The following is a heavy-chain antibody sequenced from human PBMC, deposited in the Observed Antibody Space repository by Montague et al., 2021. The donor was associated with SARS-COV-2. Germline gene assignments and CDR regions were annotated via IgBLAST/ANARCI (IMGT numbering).Heavy chain of an antibody. V-gene: IGHV3-48*03. Sequence: SLRFSCAASGFTFSYYEMNWVRQAPGKGLEWVSYISTTSSTIYYADSVKGRFTISRDNAKNSLYLQMNSLRAEDTALYYCVRAPDTAILSNWFDPWGQGTLVTVSS. CDR3: VRAPDTAILSNWFDP. J-gene: IGHJ5*02. CDR1: GFTFSYYE. D-gene: IGHD5-18*01. CDR2: ISTTSSTI.